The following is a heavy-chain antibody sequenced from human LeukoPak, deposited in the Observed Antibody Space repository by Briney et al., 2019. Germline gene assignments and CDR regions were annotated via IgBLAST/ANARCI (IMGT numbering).Heavy chain of an antibody. V-gene: IGHV1-2*02. Sequence: ASVKVSCTASGYTFTAYYMHWVRQAPGQGLEWMGWIDPNSGATDSAQKFQGRVTVTRDTSINTVYMELSRLTSDDTAVYYCARGRASLTAWFVPWGQGTLVTVSS. CDR1: GYTFTAYY. J-gene: IGHJ5*02. D-gene: IGHD1-20*01. CDR3: ARGRASLTAWFVP. CDR2: IDPNSGAT.